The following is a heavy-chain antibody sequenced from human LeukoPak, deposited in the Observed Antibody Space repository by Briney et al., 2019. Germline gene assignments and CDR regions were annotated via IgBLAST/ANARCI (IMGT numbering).Heavy chain of an antibody. Sequence: GGSLGLSCEASEFTFSTYAMAWVRQAPGKGLEWVSTISGRGDRTFYAESVKGRFAISRDNSRNTLYLQVSSLRAEDTAVYYCARVDGSGSIPDYWGLGTLVIVSS. D-gene: IGHD3-22*01. V-gene: IGHV3-23*01. J-gene: IGHJ4*02. CDR3: ARVDGSGSIPDY. CDR1: EFTFSTYA. CDR2: ISGRGDRT.